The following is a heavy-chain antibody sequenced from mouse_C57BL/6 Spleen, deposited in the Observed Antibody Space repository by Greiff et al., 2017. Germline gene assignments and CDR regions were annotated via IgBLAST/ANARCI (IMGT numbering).Heavy chain of an antibody. D-gene: IGHD2-3*01. CDR3: AREDGYYVRSWFAY. CDR1: GYTFTSYW. CDR2: IYPGSGST. Sequence: QVQLQQPGAELVKPGASVKMSCKASGYTFTSYWITWVKQRPGQGLEWIGDIYPGSGSTNYKEKIKSKATLTVDTSSSTAYLQLSSLTSEDSAFYSCAREDGYYVRSWFAYWGQGTLVTVSA. J-gene: IGHJ3*01. V-gene: IGHV1-55*01.